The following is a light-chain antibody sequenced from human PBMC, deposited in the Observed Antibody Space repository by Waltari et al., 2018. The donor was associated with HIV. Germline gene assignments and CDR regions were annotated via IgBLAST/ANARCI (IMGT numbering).Light chain of an antibody. CDR1: SSNIGHNQ. V-gene: IGLV1-51*01. CDR3: GTWDNTLIAFWM. Sequence: QSVFTQPPSVSAAPSHSVTLSCFGGSSNIGHNQVTWYQQLPGKPPKLLIYDNNKRPSGIPDRFSASKSGTSATLGITGVQTADEADYYCGTWDNTLIAFWMFGGGTKLTVL. J-gene: IGLJ3*02. CDR2: DNN.